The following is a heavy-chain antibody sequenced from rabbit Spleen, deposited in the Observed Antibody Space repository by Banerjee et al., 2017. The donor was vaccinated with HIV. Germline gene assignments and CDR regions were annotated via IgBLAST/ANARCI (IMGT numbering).Heavy chain of an antibody. CDR1: GFSLSSYYY. D-gene: IGHD5-1*01. J-gene: IGHJ4*01. V-gene: IGHV1S43*01. CDR3: ARDLVAVIGWNFSL. Sequence: QEQLVESGGGLVKPEGSLTLTCKASGFSLSSYYYMCWVRQAPGKGLELIACIYTSSGSTWYASWVNGRFTISRSTSLNTVDLKMTSLTAADTATYLCARDLVAVIGWNFSLWGQGTLVTVS. CDR2: IYTSSGST.